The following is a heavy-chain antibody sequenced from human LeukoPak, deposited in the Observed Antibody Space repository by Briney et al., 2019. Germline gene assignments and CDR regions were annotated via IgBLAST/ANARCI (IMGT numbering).Heavy chain of an antibody. CDR3: ARGDDFSGDH. V-gene: IGHV3-7*04. J-gene: IGHJ4*02. Sequence: GGSLRLSCATSGFTFSNFWMGWVRQAPGRGLEWVADIHPEGNEKYHVESVKGRFTISRDNTRDLLFLQMNGLRVEDTAVYYCARGDDFSGDHWGQGTLVTVSS. CDR1: GFTFSNFW. D-gene: IGHD1-1*01. CDR2: IHPEGNEK.